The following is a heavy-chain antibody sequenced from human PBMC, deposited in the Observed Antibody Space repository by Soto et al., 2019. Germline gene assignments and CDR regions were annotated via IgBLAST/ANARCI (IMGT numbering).Heavy chain of an antibody. V-gene: IGHV1-69*02. CDR2: VIPIIGEG. J-gene: IGHJ3*02. CDR1: GGTFSSQT. CDR3: ARPAVNDLDADSSAFDI. D-gene: IGHD1-1*01. Sequence: QVQLVQSGAEVKEPGSSVKVSCKVSGGTFSSQTINWVRQVPGQGLEWMGSVIPIIGEGKYAQSFLGRVTITADRPQSTVTMELPSLSVEYTAVYFFARPAVNDLDADSSAFDIWGQGTMVTVSS.